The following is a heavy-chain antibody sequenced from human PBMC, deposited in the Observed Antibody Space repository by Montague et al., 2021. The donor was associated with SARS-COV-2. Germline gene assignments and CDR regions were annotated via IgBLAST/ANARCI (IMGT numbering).Heavy chain of an antibody. CDR3: ASPKDDCGYYRPFDY. Sequence: SETLSLTCGVSGASVTSTNWWSWVRQPTGKGLEWIGEIYNTGNTNNSPSLKNRVSISLDKSKKQLSLRVNSVTAADTAVYYCASPKDDCGYYRPFDYWGQGILVTVSS. CDR1: GASVTSTNW. J-gene: IGHJ4*02. V-gene: IGHV4-4*02. D-gene: IGHD3-22*01. CDR2: IYNTGNT.